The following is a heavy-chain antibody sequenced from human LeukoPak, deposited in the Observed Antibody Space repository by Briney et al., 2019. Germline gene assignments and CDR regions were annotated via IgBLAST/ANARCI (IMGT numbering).Heavy chain of an antibody. CDR2: ISGSGDST. Sequence: SGGSLRLSCAVSGFTFSSYAMSWVRQAPGKGLEWVFSISGSGDSTYYAGSVKGRFTISRDNSKNTLYLQMNSLRAEDTAVYYCAKDPSDSSSYWGQGTLVTVSS. V-gene: IGHV3-23*01. D-gene: IGHD6-6*01. CDR3: AKDPSDSSSY. CDR1: GFTFSSYA. J-gene: IGHJ4*02.